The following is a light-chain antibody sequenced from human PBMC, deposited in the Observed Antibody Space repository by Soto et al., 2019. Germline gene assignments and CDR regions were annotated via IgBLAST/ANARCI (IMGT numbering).Light chain of an antibody. Sequence: EIVLTQSPGTLSLSPGERATLSCRASQTLSNSFIAWYQQKPGQATRLIIYDTSSRATGVPDRYSASESGTDFTLTITRLEPEDSAVYYCQQYGSSGGITFGHGTRLEIK. CDR3: QQYGSSGGIT. V-gene: IGKV3-20*01. CDR2: DTS. CDR1: QTLSNSF. J-gene: IGKJ5*01.